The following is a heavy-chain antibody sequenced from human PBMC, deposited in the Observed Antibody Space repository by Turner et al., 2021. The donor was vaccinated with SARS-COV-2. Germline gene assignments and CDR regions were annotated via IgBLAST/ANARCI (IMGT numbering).Heavy chain of an antibody. CDR1: GGSISSSHYY. CDR3: ARLLNPGSYYYYYYGMDV. V-gene: IGHV4-39*01. Sequence: QLQLQESGPGLVKPSETLSLTCTVSGGSISSSHYYWGWIRPPPGKGLEWIGSIYYSGSTYYTPSLKSRVTISVDTSKNQFSLKLISVTAADTAVYYCARLLNPGSYYYYYYGMDVWGQGTTVTVSS. J-gene: IGHJ6*02. D-gene: IGHD3-10*01. CDR2: IYYSGST.